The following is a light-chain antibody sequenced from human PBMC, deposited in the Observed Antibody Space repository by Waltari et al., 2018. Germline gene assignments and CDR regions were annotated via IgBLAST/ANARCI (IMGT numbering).Light chain of an antibody. CDR2: EVS. V-gene: IGLV2-8*01. Sequence: QSALTQPPSASGSPGQSVTISCTGTSSDVGGYNYVHWYQQHPGKAPKRMIYEVSKRPSGVPDRVSGSKSGNTASLTVSGLQAEDEADYYCSSYAGSNTVVFGGGTKLTVL. CDR1: SSDVGGYNY. CDR3: SSYAGSNTVV. J-gene: IGLJ2*01.